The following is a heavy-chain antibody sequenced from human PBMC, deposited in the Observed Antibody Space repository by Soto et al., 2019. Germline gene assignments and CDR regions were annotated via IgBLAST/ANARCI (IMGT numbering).Heavy chain of an antibody. V-gene: IGHV1-69*13. J-gene: IGHJ6*02. CDR3: ARDPPGYSGYDYPPYYGMAV. Sequence: SVKVSCKASGGTFSSYAISWVRQAPGQGLEWMGGIIPIFGTANYAQKFQGRVTITADESTSTAYMELSSLRSEDTAVYYCARDPPGYSGYDYPPYYGMAVWGQGTTVTVSS. CDR2: IIPIFGTA. CDR1: GGTFSSYA. D-gene: IGHD5-12*01.